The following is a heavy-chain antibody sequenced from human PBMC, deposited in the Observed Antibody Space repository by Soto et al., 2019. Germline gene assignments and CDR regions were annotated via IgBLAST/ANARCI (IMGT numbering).Heavy chain of an antibody. CDR3: AKDLEDNSTPREHYYYYGMDV. V-gene: IGHV3-30*18. D-gene: IGHD1-1*01. J-gene: IGHJ6*02. Sequence: QVQLVESGGGVVQPGRSLRLSCAASGFTFSSYGMHWVRQAPGKGLEWVAVISYDGSNKYYADSVKGRFTISRDNSKNTQYLKMTSLIAEDTAVYYCAKDLEDNSTPREHYYYYGMDVWGQGTTVTVSS. CDR1: GFTFSSYG. CDR2: ISYDGSNK.